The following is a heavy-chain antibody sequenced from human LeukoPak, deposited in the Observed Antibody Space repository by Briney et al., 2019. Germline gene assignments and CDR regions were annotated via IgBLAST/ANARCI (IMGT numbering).Heavy chain of an antibody. D-gene: IGHD3-10*01. Sequence: GGSLRLSCAASGFTFSSYEMNWVRQAPGKGLEWVSYISSSGSTIYYADSVKGRFTISRDNSKNTLYLQMNSLRAEDTAVYYCARGAYYGSGSYPKGYFDYWGQGTLVTVSS. J-gene: IGHJ4*02. CDR2: ISSSGSTI. CDR3: ARGAYYGSGSYPKGYFDY. V-gene: IGHV3-48*03. CDR1: GFTFSSYE.